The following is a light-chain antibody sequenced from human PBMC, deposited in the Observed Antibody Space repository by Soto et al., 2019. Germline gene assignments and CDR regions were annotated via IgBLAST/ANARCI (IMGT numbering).Light chain of an antibody. V-gene: IGLV7-46*01. Sequence: QAVVTQEPSLTVSPGGTVTLTCGSSTGAVTSGHYPYWFQQKPGQAPRTLIYDTNNKHSWTPARFSGSLLGGKAALTLSGAQXEDEAXYYCLLSYSGAPDVFGGGTKLTVL. CDR3: LLSYSGAPDV. J-gene: IGLJ2*01. CDR2: DTN. CDR1: TGAVTSGHY.